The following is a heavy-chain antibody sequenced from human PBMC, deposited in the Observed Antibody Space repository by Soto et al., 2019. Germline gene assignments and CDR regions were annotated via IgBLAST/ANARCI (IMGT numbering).Heavy chain of an antibody. CDR3: ARIWVGELSPYYYYGMDV. CDR1: GGTFSSYA. V-gene: IGHV1-69*12. D-gene: IGHD3-10*01. CDR2: IIPIFGTA. Sequence: QVQLVQSGAEVKKPGSSVKVSCKASGGTFSSYAISWVRQAPGQGLEWMGGIIPIFGTANYAQKFQGRVTITADDSTSTAYMELGSLRSEDTAVYYCARIWVGELSPYYYYGMDVWGQGSTVTVSS. J-gene: IGHJ6*02.